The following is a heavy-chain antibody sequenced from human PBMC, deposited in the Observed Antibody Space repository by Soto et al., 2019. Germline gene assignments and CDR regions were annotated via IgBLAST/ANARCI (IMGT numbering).Heavy chain of an antibody. J-gene: IGHJ4*02. CDR2: ISSSSSYI. CDR3: ASVIIVVVVAAHQSTSK. D-gene: IGHD2-15*01. Sequence: EVQLVESGGGLVKPGGSLRLSCAASGFTFSSYSMNWVRQAPGKGLEWVSSISSSSSYIYYADSVKGRFTISRDNAKNSLYLQMNSLRAEDTAVYYCASVIIVVVVAAHQSTSKWGQGTLVTVSS. CDR1: GFTFSSYS. V-gene: IGHV3-21*01.